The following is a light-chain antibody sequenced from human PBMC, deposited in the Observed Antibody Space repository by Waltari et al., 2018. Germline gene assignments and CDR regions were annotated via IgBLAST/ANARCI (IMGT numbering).Light chain of an antibody. Sequence: QLVLTQSPSASASLGASVKLTCTLSSGYSSNIIAWHQQQPEKGPRYLMKVNSDGSHSKGDDIPYRCSGSSSGAERYLSVSSLQSEDEADYYCETGGHGTWVFGGGTKLTVL. CDR3: ETGGHGTWV. V-gene: IGLV4-69*01. J-gene: IGLJ3*02. CDR2: VNSDGSH. CDR1: SGYSSNI.